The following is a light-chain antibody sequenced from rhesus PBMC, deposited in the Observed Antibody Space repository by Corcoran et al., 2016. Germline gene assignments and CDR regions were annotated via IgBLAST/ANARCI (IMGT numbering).Light chain of an antibody. J-gene: IGKJ1*01. V-gene: IGKV1S14*01. CDR2: YAS. CDR3: QPHNSYPPT. Sequence: DIQMTQSPSSLSASVGDTVTITCRASQGISSYLAWYQQKPGKAPKPLIYYASNLESGVPSRFSGRGSGKGFTLTISSLQPEDFAIYYCQPHNSYPPTFGQGTKVEIK. CDR1: QGISSY.